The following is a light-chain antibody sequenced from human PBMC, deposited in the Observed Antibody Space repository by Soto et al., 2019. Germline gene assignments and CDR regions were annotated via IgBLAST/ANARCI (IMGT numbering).Light chain of an antibody. Sequence: EIVLTQSPDTLSLSPGQRATLSCRARQSVTGNYLAWYQQKPGQAPRLLIYGASSRATGIPDRFSGSGSGTDFTLTISRLEPEDFAVYYCQQYGISPSWTFGQATKVDIK. CDR1: QSVTGNY. J-gene: IGKJ1*01. CDR2: GAS. V-gene: IGKV3-20*01. CDR3: QQYGISPSWT.